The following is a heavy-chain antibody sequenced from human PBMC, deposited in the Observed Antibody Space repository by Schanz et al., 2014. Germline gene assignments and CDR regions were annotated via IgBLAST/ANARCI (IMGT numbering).Heavy chain of an antibody. Sequence: QVQLQESGPGLVKPSETLSLTCSVSGGDIGNYYWSWIRQPPGKGLEWIGYIHQSGGTNYNPSLKSRVPILVFTSKNQFSLRLPSLPAADTAVYYCAKFLYDDPSWGQGTLVTVSS. D-gene: IGHD3-3*01. CDR1: GGDIGNYY. V-gene: IGHV4-59*08. CDR3: AKFLYDDPS. CDR2: IHQSGGT. J-gene: IGHJ5*02.